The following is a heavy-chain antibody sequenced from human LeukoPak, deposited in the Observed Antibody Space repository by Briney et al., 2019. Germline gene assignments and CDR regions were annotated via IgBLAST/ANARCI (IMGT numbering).Heavy chain of an antibody. D-gene: IGHD4-17*01. V-gene: IGHV3-23*01. Sequence: PGGSLRLSCAASGFTFSSYAMSWVRQAPGKGLEWLSAISGSGGSTYYADSVKGRFTISRDNSKNTLYLQMNSLRAEDTAVYFCAKDRYGDNAFDIWGQGTMVTVSS. CDR3: AKDRYGDNAFDI. J-gene: IGHJ3*02. CDR2: ISGSGGST. CDR1: GFTFSSYA.